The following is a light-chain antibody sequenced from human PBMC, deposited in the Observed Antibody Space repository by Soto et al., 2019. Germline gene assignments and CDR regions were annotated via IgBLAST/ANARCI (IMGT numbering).Light chain of an antibody. V-gene: IGKV2-24*01. CDR1: QSLVHGDGNTY. CDR3: MQATQFPGT. CDR2: KIS. J-gene: IGKJ2*01. Sequence: DIVMTQTPLSSPVTLGQPASISCRSSQSLVHGDGNTYLSWLQQRPDQPPRLLIYKISKRSSGVPDRFSGSGAGTDFTLKISKVEAEDVGVYYCMQATQFPGTFGQGTRLEIK.